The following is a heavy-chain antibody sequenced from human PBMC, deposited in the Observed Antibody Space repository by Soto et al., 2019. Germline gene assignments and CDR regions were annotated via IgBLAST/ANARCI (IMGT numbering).Heavy chain of an antibody. D-gene: IGHD1-26*01. V-gene: IGHV4-30-4*08. CDR2: IYHSGYT. Sequence: PSETLSLTCTVSGGSISSGGYYWTWIRQHPGKGLEWIAYIYHSGYTFYNPSLNSRVSISVDTSENQFSLRLTSVTAADTAVYYCVTVNLVGAAYYFDYWGPGTLVTVSS. CDR3: VTVNLVGAAYYFDY. CDR1: GGSISSGGYY. J-gene: IGHJ4*02.